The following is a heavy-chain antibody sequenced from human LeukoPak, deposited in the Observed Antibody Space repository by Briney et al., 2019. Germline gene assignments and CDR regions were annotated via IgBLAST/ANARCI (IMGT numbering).Heavy chain of an antibody. CDR2: ISGSGGST. D-gene: IGHD6-19*01. CDR1: GFTFSSYA. Sequence: PGGSLRLSCAASGFTFSSYAMSWVRQAPGKGLEWVSAISGSGGSTYYADSVKGRFTISRDNSKNTLYLQMNSLRAEDTAVYYCAKDRHPRYSSGWYYFDYWGQGTLVTVSS. CDR3: AKDRHPRYSSGWYYFDY. J-gene: IGHJ4*02. V-gene: IGHV3-23*01.